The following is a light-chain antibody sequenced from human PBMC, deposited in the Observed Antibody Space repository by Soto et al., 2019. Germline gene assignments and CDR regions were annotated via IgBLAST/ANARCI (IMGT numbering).Light chain of an antibody. V-gene: IGLV2-14*03. J-gene: IGLJ1*01. CDR3: PSYTSTSTPYV. CDR1: SSDVGGYTY. CDR2: DVS. Sequence: QSALTQPASVSGSPGQSITIYCAGTSSDVGGYTYVSWYQQHPDKAPKLMIYDVSNRPFGVSNRFSGSKSGNTASLTISGLQAEDEADYYCPSYTSTSTPYVFGSGTKLTVL.